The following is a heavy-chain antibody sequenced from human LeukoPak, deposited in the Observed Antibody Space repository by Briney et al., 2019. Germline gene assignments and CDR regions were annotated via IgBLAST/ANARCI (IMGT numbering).Heavy chain of an antibody. CDR3: AKVETAAAATLRGFDY. V-gene: IGHV3-23*01. J-gene: IGHJ4*02. D-gene: IGHD6-13*01. CDR1: GFTFSSYA. Sequence: GGSLRLSCAASGFTFSSYAMSWVRQAPGKGLEWVSGTSGSGGSTYYAGSVKGRFTISRDNSKNTLYLQMNSLRAEDTAVYYCAKVETAAAATLRGFDYWGQGTLVTVSS. CDR2: TSGSGGST.